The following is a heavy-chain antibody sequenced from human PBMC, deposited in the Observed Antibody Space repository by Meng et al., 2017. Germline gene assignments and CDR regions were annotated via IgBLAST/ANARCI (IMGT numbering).Heavy chain of an antibody. CDR1: GYTFTGYY. Sequence: QVQWVESGAEVEEPGASVKVSCKASGYTFTGYYMHWVRQAPGQGLEWMVRINPNSGGTNYAQKFQGRVTMTRDTSISTAYMELSRLRSDDTAVYYCARFGGMVATISAFDYWGQGTLVTVSS. CDR3: ARFGGMVATISAFDY. CDR2: INPNSGGT. V-gene: IGHV1-2*06. J-gene: IGHJ4*02. D-gene: IGHD5-12*01.